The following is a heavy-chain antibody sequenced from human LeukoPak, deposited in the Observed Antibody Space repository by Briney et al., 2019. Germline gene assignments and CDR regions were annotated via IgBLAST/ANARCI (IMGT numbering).Heavy chain of an antibody. CDR3: AKDSQLDVGSDYYYYFYMDV. CDR1: GFSFSTFG. CDR2: IRYDGNDK. Sequence: GGSLRLSCAASGFSFSTFGMYWVRQVPRKGLEWVAFIRYDGNDKYYGDSAKDRFTISRDNSKNTLYLQMNSLTTDDTGVYYCAKDSQLDVGSDYYYYFYMDVWGRGTTVTVSS. J-gene: IGHJ6*03. D-gene: IGHD1-1*01. V-gene: IGHV3-30*02.